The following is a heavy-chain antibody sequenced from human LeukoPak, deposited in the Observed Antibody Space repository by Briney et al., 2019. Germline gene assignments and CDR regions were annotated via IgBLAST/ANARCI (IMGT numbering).Heavy chain of an antibody. CDR3: ARDRDSSGYYYNFDY. V-gene: IGHV1-69*04. CDR2: IIPILGIA. CDR1: GGTFSSYA. D-gene: IGHD3-22*01. Sequence: SVKVSCKASGGTFSSYAISWVRQAPGQGLEWMGRIIPILGIANYAQKFQGRVTITADKSTSTAYMELSSLRSEDTAVYYCARDRDSSGYYYNFDYWGQGTLVAVSS. J-gene: IGHJ4*02.